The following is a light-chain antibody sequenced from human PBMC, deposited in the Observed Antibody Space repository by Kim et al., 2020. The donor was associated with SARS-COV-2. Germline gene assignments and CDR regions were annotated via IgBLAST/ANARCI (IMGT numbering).Light chain of an antibody. CDR1: QSLLHSNGYNY. J-gene: IGKJ2*01. CDR2: LGS. V-gene: IGKV2-28*01. Sequence: DIVMTQSPLSLPVTPGEPASISCRSSQSLLHSNGYNYLDWYLQKPGQSPQLLIYLGSNRASGVPDRFSGSGSGTDFTLKISRVEAEDAGVYYCMQALETRNTFGQGTKLEI. CDR3: MQALETRNT.